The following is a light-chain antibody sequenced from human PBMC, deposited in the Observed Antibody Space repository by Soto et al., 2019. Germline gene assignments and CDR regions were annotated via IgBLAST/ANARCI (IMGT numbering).Light chain of an antibody. J-gene: IGKJ1*01. Sequence: DIQMTQSPSSLSASVGDRVTITCRASQGISSYFACYQQSPGKVPKVLIYAASTLHSGVPSRFSGSGSGTDFTLTISNVQPGDVATYYCQNYYNAPETFGQVTKVEIK. CDR2: AAS. CDR3: QNYYNAPET. V-gene: IGKV1-27*01. CDR1: QGISSY.